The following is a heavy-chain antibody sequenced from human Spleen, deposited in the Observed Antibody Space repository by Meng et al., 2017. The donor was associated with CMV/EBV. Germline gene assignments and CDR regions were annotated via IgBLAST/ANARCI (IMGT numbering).Heavy chain of an antibody. V-gene: IGHV3-53*01. D-gene: IGHD5-12*01. CDR3: ARGSGGSREFDY. CDR1: GFHVRSNS. CDR2: IYSGGTT. J-gene: IGHJ4*02. Sequence: SCAASGFHVRSNSISWVCQAPGQGLEWVSVIYSGGTTYYADSVKGRFTISRDISKNTLYLQMNSLRAEDTAVYYCARGSGGSREFDYWGQGTLVTVSS.